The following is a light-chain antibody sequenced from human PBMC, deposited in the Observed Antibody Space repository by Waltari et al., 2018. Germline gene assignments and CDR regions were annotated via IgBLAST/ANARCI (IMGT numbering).Light chain of an antibody. CDR1: SSDVGSYNL. Sequence: QSALTQPASVSGSPGQSITLSCTGTSSDVGSYNLVSWYQQHPGKAPKLMIYEGSKRPSGVSNRFSGSNSGNTASLTISGLQADDEADYYCCSYAGSSTSVFGGGTKLTVL. J-gene: IGLJ2*01. CDR3: CSYAGSSTSV. CDR2: EGS. V-gene: IGLV2-23*01.